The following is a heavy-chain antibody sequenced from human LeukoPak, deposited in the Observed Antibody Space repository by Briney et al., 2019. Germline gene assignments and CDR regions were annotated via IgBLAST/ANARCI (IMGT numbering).Heavy chain of an antibody. J-gene: IGHJ4*02. CDR1: GFTVSSNY. D-gene: IGHD4-17*01. V-gene: IGHV3-53*01. Sequence: GGSLRLSCAASGFTVSSNYMSWVRQAPGKGLEWVSVIYSGGSTYFADSVKGRFTISRDYSKNTLYLQINSLRAEDTAVYYCARHLPYYGDYYFDYWGQGTLVTVSS. CDR2: IYSGGST. CDR3: ARHLPYYGDYYFDY.